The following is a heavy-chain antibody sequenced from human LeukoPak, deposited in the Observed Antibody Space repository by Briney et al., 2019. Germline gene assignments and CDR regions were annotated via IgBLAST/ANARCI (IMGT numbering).Heavy chain of an antibody. CDR3: ARGITMVRGAEGMDV. Sequence: SETLSLTCTVSGYSISSGYYWGWIRQPPGKGLGWIGSIYHSGSTYYNPSLKSRVTISVDTSKNQFSLKLSSVTAADTAVYYCARGITMVRGAEGMDVWGKGTTVTVSS. J-gene: IGHJ6*03. CDR1: GYSISSGYY. CDR2: IYHSGST. D-gene: IGHD3-10*01. V-gene: IGHV4-38-2*02.